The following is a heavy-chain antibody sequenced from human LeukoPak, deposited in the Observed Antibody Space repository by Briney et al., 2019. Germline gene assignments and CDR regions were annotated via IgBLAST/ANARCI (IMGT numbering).Heavy chain of an antibody. J-gene: IGHJ4*02. Sequence: GESLKISCKGSGYSFTSYWIGWVRQMPGKGLEWMGIIYPGDSDTRHSPSFQGQVTISADKSISTAYLQWSSLKASDTAMYYCARQTLAYCGGDCYSGVGYWGQGTLVTVSS. CDR2: IYPGDSDT. CDR3: ARQTLAYCGGDCYSGVGY. V-gene: IGHV5-51*01. D-gene: IGHD2-21*02. CDR1: GYSFTSYW.